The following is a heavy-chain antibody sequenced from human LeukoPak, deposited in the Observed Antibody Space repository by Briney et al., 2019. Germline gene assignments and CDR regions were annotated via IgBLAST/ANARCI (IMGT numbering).Heavy chain of an antibody. CDR1: GGSISSSSYY. V-gene: IGHV4-39*01. D-gene: IGHD3-22*01. CDR3: ARGVTLIVVVIHDWYFDL. CDR2: IYYSGST. J-gene: IGHJ2*01. Sequence: SETLSLTCTVSGGSISSSSYYWGWIRQPPGKELEWIGSIYYSGSTSYNPSLKSRVTISVDTSKNQFSLKLSSVTAADTAVHYCARGVTLIVVVIHDWYFDLWGRGTVFTVSS.